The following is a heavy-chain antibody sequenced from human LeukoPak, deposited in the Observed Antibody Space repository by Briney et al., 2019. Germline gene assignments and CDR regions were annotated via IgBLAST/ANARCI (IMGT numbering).Heavy chain of an antibody. V-gene: IGHV3-33*01. CDR2: IWYDGSNK. CDR3: ARVSSSGWFPFGY. CDR1: GFTFSSYG. D-gene: IGHD6-19*01. Sequence: GGSLRLSCAASGFTFSSYGMHWVRQAPGKGLEWVAVIWYDGSNKYYADSVKGRFTISRDNAKNTLYLQMNSLRAEDTAVYYCARVSSSGWFPFGYWGQGTLVTVSS. J-gene: IGHJ4*02.